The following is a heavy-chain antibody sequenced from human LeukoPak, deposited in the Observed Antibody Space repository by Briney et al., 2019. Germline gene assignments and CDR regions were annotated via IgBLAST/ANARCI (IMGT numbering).Heavy chain of an antibody. Sequence: PGGSLRLSCAASGFTFSSYWMSWVRQAPGKGLEWVANIKQDGSEKYYVDSVKGRFTISRDNSKNSLYLQMNSLRTEDTALYYCAKGILGDPGYFDYWGQGTLVTVSS. V-gene: IGHV3-7*03. D-gene: IGHD1-26*01. CDR1: GFTFSSYW. J-gene: IGHJ4*02. CDR2: IKQDGSEK. CDR3: AKGILGDPGYFDY.